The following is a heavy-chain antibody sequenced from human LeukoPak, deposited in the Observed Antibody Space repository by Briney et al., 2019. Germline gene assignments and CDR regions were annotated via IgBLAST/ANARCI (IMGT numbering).Heavy chain of an antibody. CDR2: ISYSGST. J-gene: IGHJ4*02. Sequence: PSETLSLTCTVSLGSISSYYWSWIRQPPGKGLEWIGYISYSGSTVSNPSLKSRVTISVYTSKNQISLKLRSVTAADTAVYYCARTYSRGGSCHSAYSGQRTLVTVSS. D-gene: IGHD2-15*01. CDR3: ARTYSRGGSCHSAY. CDR1: LGSISSYY. V-gene: IGHV4-59*08.